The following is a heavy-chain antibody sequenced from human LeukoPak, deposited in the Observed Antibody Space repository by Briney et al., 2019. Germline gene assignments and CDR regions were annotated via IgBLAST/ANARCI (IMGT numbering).Heavy chain of an antibody. Sequence: PGGSLRLSCAASGFTFTNAWISWVRQAPRKGLEWVGRNKIKSAGGTTDYATPVKGRFPLSRDDSKTTLYLQMNTLKTEDTAVYYCTTANAFDWLLAHDPWGQGTLVTVSS. CDR2: NKIKSAGGTT. CDR3: TTANAFDWLLAHDP. J-gene: IGHJ5*02. CDR1: GFTFTNAW. V-gene: IGHV3-15*01. D-gene: IGHD3-9*01.